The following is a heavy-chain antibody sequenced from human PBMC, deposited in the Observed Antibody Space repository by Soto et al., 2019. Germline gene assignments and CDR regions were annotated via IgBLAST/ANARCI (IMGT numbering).Heavy chain of an antibody. CDR2: ISGSGGST. V-gene: IGHV3-23*01. D-gene: IGHD6-13*01. CDR1: GFTFSSYA. Sequence: VQLLESGGGLVQPGGSLRLSCAASGFTFSSYAMSWVRQAPGKGLEWVSGISGSGGSTYYADSVKGRFTISRDNSKNTLYLQMNSLRAEDTAVYYCAGHSSSWFFFDYWGQGTLVTVSS. J-gene: IGHJ4*02. CDR3: AGHSSSWFFFDY.